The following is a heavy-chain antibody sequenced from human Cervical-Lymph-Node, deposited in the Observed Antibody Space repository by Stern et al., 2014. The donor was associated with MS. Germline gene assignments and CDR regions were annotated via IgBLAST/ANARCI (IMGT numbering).Heavy chain of an antibody. J-gene: IGHJ6*02. CDR1: GYIFTGYY. V-gene: IGHV1-2*02. Sequence: QLVQSGAEVKKPGASVKVSCKTSGYIFTGYYIHWVRQAPGQGLEWMAWINPNTGGTKYAQKLQGRVTMIRDTSISTAYVELSSLTSDDTAVYYCARDQRGITIFGVVTDYYYLGMDVWGQGTTVTVSS. CDR3: ARDQRGITIFGVVTDYYYLGMDV. D-gene: IGHD3-3*01. CDR2: INPNTGGT.